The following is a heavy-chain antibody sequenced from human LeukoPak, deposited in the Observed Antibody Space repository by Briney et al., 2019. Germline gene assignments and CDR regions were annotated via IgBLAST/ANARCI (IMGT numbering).Heavy chain of an antibody. V-gene: IGHV1-2*02. Sequence: ASVRVSCKASGYTFTVYYIHWVRQAPGQGLEWMGWINSNSGGTNSTQKFQGRVTMTRDTSISTAYMDLSRLRSDDTAVYYCARHTYSGSYHFDYWGQGTLVTVSS. D-gene: IGHD1-26*01. CDR3: ARHTYSGSYHFDY. CDR2: INSNSGGT. J-gene: IGHJ4*02. CDR1: GYTFTVYY.